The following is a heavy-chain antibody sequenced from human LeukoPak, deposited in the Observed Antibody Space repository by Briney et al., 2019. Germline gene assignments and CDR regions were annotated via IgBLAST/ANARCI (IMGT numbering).Heavy chain of an antibody. CDR2: IIPIFGTA. J-gene: IGHJ4*02. D-gene: IGHD4-17*01. V-gene: IGHV1-69*06. CDR3: AREDGDYGYYFDY. CDR1: GGTFSSYA. Sequence: SVTVSCKASGGTFSSYAISWVRQAPGQGLEWMGRIIPIFGTANYAQKFQGRVTITADKSTSTAYMELSSLRSEDTAVYYCAREDGDYGYYFDYWGQGTLVTVSS.